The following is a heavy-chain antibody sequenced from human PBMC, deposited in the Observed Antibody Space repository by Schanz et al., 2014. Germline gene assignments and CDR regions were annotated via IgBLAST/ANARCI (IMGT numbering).Heavy chain of an antibody. V-gene: IGHV4-4*07. CDR1: GGSISSFY. Sequence: QVQLQESGPGLVKSSETLSLTCTVSGGSISSFYWGWIRQPAGKGLEWIGRIYTSGSTNYNPSLKGRFTMSLDTSKTRFSLKLSSVTAADTAVYYCARDRGYDFSFDPWGQGTLVTVSS. D-gene: IGHD3-3*01. J-gene: IGHJ5*02. CDR2: IYTSGST. CDR3: ARDRGYDFSFDP.